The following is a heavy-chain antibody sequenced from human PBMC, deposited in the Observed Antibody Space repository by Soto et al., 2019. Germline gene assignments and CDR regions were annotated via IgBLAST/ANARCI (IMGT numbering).Heavy chain of an antibody. Sequence: GGSLRLSCAASGFTFSSYGMHWVRQAPGKGLEWVAVISYDGSNKYYADSVKGRFTISRDNSKNTLYLQMNSLRAEDTAVYYCAKGGFSGGTLFFDYWGQGTLVTVSS. CDR1: GFTFSSYG. D-gene: IGHD2-15*01. V-gene: IGHV3-30*18. CDR2: ISYDGSNK. CDR3: AKGGFSGGTLFFDY. J-gene: IGHJ4*02.